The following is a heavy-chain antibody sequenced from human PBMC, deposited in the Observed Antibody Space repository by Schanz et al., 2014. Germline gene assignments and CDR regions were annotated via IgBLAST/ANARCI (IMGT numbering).Heavy chain of an antibody. V-gene: IGHV3-66*01. D-gene: IGHD2-15*01. Sequence: EVQLVESGGGLVQPGGSLRLSCAASGFTVSSNYMSWVRQAPGKGLEWVSGIGGSGDSTHYADSVRGRFTISRDNSKNTLHLQMDGLRVEDTAVYYCARDAVALVPEYFMDVWGKGTPVTVSS. J-gene: IGHJ6*03. CDR3: ARDAVALVPEYFMDV. CDR1: GFTVSSNY. CDR2: IGGSGDST.